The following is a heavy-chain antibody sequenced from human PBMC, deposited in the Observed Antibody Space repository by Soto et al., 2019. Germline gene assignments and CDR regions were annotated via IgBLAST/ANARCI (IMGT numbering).Heavy chain of an antibody. Sequence: PSETLSLTCTVSGGSISSYYWSWIRQPPGKGLEWIGYIYYSGSTNYNPSLKSRVTISVDTSKNQLSLKLSSVTAADTAVYYCARIGLFTVHIWGQGTMVTVSS. V-gene: IGHV4-59*01. CDR1: GGSISSYY. CDR2: IYYSGST. D-gene: IGHD4-17*01. CDR3: ARIGLFTVHI. J-gene: IGHJ3*02.